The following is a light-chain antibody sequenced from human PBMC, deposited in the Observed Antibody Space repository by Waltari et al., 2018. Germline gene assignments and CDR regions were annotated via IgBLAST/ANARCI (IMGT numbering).Light chain of an antibody. J-gene: IGKJ2*01. V-gene: IGKV1-5*03. CDR2: KAS. Sequence: DIQMTQSPSTLSASIGDRVTFTCRASQSINSWLAWYQPKPGKAPKPLIYKASNLDSGVPSRFSGSGSGTEFTVTISSLQPDDLATYYCQQYDSFPYTFGQGTKLEIK. CDR1: QSINSW. CDR3: QQYDSFPYT.